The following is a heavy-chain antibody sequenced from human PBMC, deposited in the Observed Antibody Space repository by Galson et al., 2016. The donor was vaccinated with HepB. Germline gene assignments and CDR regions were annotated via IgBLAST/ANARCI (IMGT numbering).Heavy chain of an antibody. CDR3: ASGSGSSLAF. CDR1: GYSFTTYP. J-gene: IGHJ4*02. Sequence: VKVSCKASGYSFTTYPINWVRQAPGQGLEWMGWINTDTGSPAYAQGFTGRYVFSLDPSVSTAYLQIINLKTEGTAVYFCASGSGSSLAFWGQGSLVTVSS. D-gene: IGHD3-10*01. V-gene: IGHV7-4-1*02. CDR2: INTDTGSP.